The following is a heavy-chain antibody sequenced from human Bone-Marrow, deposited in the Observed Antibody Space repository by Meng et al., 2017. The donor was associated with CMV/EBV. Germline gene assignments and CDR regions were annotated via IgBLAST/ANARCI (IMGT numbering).Heavy chain of an antibody. V-gene: IGHV4-61*01. Sequence: SETLSLTCTVSGGSVSSGSYYWSWIRQPPGKGLEWIGEIYHSGSTNYNPSLKSRVTISVDKSKNQFSLKLSSVTAADTAVYYCAREARMDGMDVWGQGTTVTVSS. CDR1: GGSVSSGSYY. D-gene: IGHD1-26*01. CDR3: AREARMDGMDV. CDR2: IYHSGST. J-gene: IGHJ6*02.